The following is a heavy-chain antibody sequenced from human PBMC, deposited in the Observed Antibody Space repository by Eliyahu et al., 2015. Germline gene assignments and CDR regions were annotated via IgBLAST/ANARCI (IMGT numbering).Heavy chain of an antibody. CDR1: GGSISSGTYY. CDR3: ARVSYSRSGLLDY. Sequence: QVQLQESGPGLVKPSQTLSLTCTVXGGSISSGTYYWSWIRQHPGKGLEWIGYIYYSGSTYYNPSLKSRVNISVDTSKNQFSLKLSSVTAADTAVYYCARVSYSRSGLLDYWGQGTLVTVSS. D-gene: IGHD6-6*01. V-gene: IGHV4-31*03. J-gene: IGHJ4*02. CDR2: IYYSGST.